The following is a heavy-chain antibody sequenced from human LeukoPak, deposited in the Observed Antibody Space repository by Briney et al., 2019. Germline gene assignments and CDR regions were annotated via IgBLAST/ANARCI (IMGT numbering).Heavy chain of an antibody. CDR1: GGTFSSYA. J-gene: IGHJ5*02. V-gene: IGHV1-69*05. D-gene: IGHD3-9*01. CDR2: IIPIFGTA. CDR3: ARGGHYDILTGYYSSNWFDP. Sequence: ASVKVSCKASGGTFSSYAISWVRQAPGQGLEWMGGIIPIFGTANYAQKFQGRVTITTDESTSTAYMELSSLRSEDTAVYYCARGGHYDILTGYYSSNWFDPWGQGTLVTVSS.